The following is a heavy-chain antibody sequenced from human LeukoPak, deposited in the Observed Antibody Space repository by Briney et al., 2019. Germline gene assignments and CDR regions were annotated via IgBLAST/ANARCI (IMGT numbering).Heavy chain of an antibody. CDR3: ASTPSGSSAWYYFDK. CDR1: GGSISSSIDY. V-gene: IGHV4-39*01. CDR2: IYYSGNT. D-gene: IGHD6-19*01. Sequence: SETLSLTCTVSGGSISSSIDYWGWIRQPPGKGLDWIGSIYYSGNTYYNPSLKSRVTISVDTSKKQFSLKLSSVTAADTAVYYCASTPSGSSAWYYFDKWGQGTLVTVSS. J-gene: IGHJ4*02.